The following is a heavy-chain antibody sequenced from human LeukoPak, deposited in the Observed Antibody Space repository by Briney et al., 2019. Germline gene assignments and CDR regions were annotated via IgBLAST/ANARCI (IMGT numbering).Heavy chain of an antibody. CDR1: GFTFSSYW. D-gene: IGHD3-22*01. CDR2: INSDGSST. J-gene: IGHJ4*02. Sequence: GGSLRLSCAASGFTFSSYWMHWVRQAPGKGLVWVSRINSDGSSTSYADSVKGRFTISRDNAKNTLYLQMNSLRAEDTAVYYCAQERQWLLPASHYYFDYWGQGTLVTVSS. CDR3: AQERQWLLPASHYYFDY. V-gene: IGHV3-74*01.